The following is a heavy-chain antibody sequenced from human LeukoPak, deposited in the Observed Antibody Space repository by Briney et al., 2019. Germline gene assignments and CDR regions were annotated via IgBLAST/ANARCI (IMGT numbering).Heavy chain of an antibody. CDR1: GFNFSSYG. CDR3: ARDQGSGYYYFDY. J-gene: IGHJ4*02. Sequence: GRSLRLSCAASGFNFSSYGMHWVRQAPGKGLEWVAVIWYDGSNKYYADSVKGRFTISRDNSKNTLYLQMNSLRAEDTAVYYCARDQGSGYYYFDYWGQGTLVTVSS. CDR2: IWYDGSNK. D-gene: IGHD3-22*01. V-gene: IGHV3-33*01.